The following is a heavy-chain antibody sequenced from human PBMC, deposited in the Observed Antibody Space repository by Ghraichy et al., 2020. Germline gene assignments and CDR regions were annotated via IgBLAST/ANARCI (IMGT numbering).Heavy chain of an antibody. J-gene: IGHJ4*02. Sequence: GGSLRLSCAASGFTFSSYWMSWVRQAPGKGLEWVANIKQDGSEKYYVDSVKGRFTISRDNAKNSLYLQMNSLRAEDTAVYYCARDPYILGLPFDYWGQGTLVTVSS. CDR2: IKQDGSEK. D-gene: IGHD3-16*01. V-gene: IGHV3-7*03. CDR3: ARDPYILGLPFDY. CDR1: GFTFSSYW.